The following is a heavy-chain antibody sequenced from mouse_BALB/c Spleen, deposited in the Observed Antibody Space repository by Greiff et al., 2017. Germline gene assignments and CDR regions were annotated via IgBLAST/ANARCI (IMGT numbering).Heavy chain of an antibody. V-gene: IGHV7-3*02. D-gene: IGHD2-1*01. J-gene: IGHJ3*01. CDR2: IRNKANGYTT. CDR3: ASYGNYPRAY. CDR1: GFTFTDYY. Sequence: EVKLMESGGGLVQPGGSLRLSCATSGFTFTDYYMSWVRQPPGKALEWLGFIRNKANGYTTEYSASVKGRFTISRDNSQSILYLQMNTLRAEDSATYYCASYGNYPRAYWGQGTLVTVSA.